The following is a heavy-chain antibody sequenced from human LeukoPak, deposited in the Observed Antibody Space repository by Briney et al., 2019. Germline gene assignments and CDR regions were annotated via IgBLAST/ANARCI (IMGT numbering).Heavy chain of an antibody. CDR2: INSDGRST. Sequence: GGSLRLSCAASGFTFSNYWMHWVRQAPGKGLVWVSRINSDGRSTNYTDSVKGRFTISRDNAKNTLYLQMNSLRAEDTAVYYCARGADSGYSSDNWGQGTLVSVSS. D-gene: IGHD3-9*01. CDR3: ARGADSGYSSDN. J-gene: IGHJ4*02. V-gene: IGHV3-74*01. CDR1: GFTFSNYW.